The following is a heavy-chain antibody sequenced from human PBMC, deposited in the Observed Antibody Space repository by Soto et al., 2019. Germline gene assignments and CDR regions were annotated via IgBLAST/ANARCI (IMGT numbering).Heavy chain of an antibody. J-gene: IGHJ4*02. D-gene: IGHD5-18*01. Sequence: SETLSLTCTVSGGSISSSSYYWGWIRQPPGKGLEWIGSIYYSGSTYYNPSLKSRVTISVDTSKNQFSLKLSSVIAADTAVYYCARLRIQLWFYHWGQGTLVTVSS. V-gene: IGHV4-39*01. CDR3: ARLRIQLWFYH. CDR1: GGSISSSSYY. CDR2: IYYSGST.